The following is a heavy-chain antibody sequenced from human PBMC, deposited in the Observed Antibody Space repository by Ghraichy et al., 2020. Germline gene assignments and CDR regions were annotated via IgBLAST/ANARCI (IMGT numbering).Heavy chain of an antibody. J-gene: IGHJ4*02. CDR1: GFSFNNYW. D-gene: IGHD2-15*01. CDR2: INSDGRGT. V-gene: IGHV3-74*01. Sequence: GESLNISCVASGFSFNNYWMHWVRQAPGKGLVWVSRINSDGRGTIYADSVKGRFTISRDNARNTLYLKMNSLRAEDTAVYYCAREYCRGGRCFFGTGGSHFDYWGQGTLVTVSS. CDR3: AREYCRGGRCFFGTGGSHFDY.